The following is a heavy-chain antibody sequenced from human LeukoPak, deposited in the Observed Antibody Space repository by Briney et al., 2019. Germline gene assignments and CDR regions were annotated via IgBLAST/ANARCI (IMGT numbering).Heavy chain of an antibody. Sequence: GGSLRLSCAASGFTFSSYTMNWVRQPPGKGLEWVSNIGTSSTTIYYADSVKGRFTISRDNAKNSLYLQMNSLRADDTAVYYCARFAAGGSYYYYMDVWGKGTTVTVSS. CDR1: GFTFSSYT. D-gene: IGHD6-25*01. CDR3: ARFAAGGSYYYYMDV. J-gene: IGHJ6*03. V-gene: IGHV3-48*01. CDR2: IGTSSTTI.